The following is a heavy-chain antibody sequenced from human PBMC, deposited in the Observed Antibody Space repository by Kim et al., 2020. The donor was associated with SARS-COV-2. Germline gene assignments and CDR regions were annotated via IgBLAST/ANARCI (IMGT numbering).Heavy chain of an antibody. J-gene: IGHJ6*02. CDR2: ISSSSYI. D-gene: IGHD6-19*01. CDR1: GFTFSSYS. V-gene: IGHV3-21*01. Sequence: GGSLRLSCAASGFTFSSYSMNWVRQAPGKGLEWVSSISSSSYIYYADSVKGRFTISRDNAKNSLYLQMNSLRAEDTAVYYCARGGNSGWLQGYYYGMDVWGQGTTVTVSS. CDR3: ARGGNSGWLQGYYYGMDV.